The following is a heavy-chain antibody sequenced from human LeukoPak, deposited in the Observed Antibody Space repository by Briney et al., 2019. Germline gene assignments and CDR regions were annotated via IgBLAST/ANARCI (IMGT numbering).Heavy chain of an antibody. J-gene: IGHJ4*02. D-gene: IGHD3-9*01. CDR2: IYTSGST. CDR3: ARDTPPQYDILTGYYKGYYFDY. V-gene: IGHV4-4*07. Sequence: SETLSLTCTVSGGSISSYYWSWIRQPAGKGLEWIGRIYTSGSTNYNPSPKSRVTMSVDTSKNQFSLKLSSVTAADTAVYYCARDTPPQYDILTGYYKGYYFDYWGQGTLVTVSS. CDR1: GGSISSYY.